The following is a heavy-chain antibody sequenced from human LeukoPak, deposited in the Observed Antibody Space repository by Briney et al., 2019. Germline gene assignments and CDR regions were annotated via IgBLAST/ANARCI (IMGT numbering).Heavy chain of an antibody. Sequence: YYADSVKGRFTISRDNAKNSLYLQMNSLRADDTAVYYCASVAAVVAGDSSFTRWGQGTLVTVSS. D-gene: IGHD2-15*01. CDR3: ASVAAVVAGDSSFTR. V-gene: IGHV3-21*01. J-gene: IGHJ4*02.